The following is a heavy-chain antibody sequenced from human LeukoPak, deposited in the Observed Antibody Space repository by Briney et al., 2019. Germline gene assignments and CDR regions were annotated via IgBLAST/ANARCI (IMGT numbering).Heavy chain of an antibody. CDR2: IKQDGSEE. J-gene: IGHJ4*02. V-gene: IGHV3-7*01. D-gene: IGHD4-17*01. CDR1: GFTFSSYW. Sequence: GRSLRLSCAASGFTFSSYWMSWVRQAPGKGLEWVANIKQDGSEEYYVDSVKGRVTISRDNAKSSLYLQMNSLRAADTAVYYCARDYEYGDYGSYFDYWGQGTLVTVSS. CDR3: ARDYEYGDYGSYFDY.